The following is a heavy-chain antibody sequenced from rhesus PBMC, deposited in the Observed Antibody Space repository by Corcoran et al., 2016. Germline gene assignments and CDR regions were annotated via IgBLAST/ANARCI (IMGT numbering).Heavy chain of an antibody. Sequence: QVQLQESGPGLVKPSETLSLTCAVSGYSISSGYYCGWIRQPPGKGLVWCGHISTGGSNDPNPSLTSRVTLSVDTSKNQFSLKLSSVTAADTAVYYCSRPSQHYWYFDLWGPGTPITISS. J-gene: IGHJ2*01. CDR2: ISTGGSN. CDR1: GYSISSGYY. V-gene: IGHV4S14*01. CDR3: SRPSQHYWYFDL. D-gene: IGHD3S6*01.